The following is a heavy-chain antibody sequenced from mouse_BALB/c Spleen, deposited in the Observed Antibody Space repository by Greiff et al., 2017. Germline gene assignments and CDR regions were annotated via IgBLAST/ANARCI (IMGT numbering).Heavy chain of an antibody. CDR1: GYTFTSYW. J-gene: IGHJ3*01. CDR2: INPSTGYT. Sequence: VQLQQSGAELAKPGASVKMSCKASGYTFTSYWMHWVKQRPGQGLEWIGYINPSTGYTEYNQKFKDKATLTADKSSSTAYMQLSSLTSEDSAVYYCARGGYFFAYWGQGTLVTVSA. CDR3: ARGGYFFAY. V-gene: IGHV1-7*01. D-gene: IGHD2-3*01.